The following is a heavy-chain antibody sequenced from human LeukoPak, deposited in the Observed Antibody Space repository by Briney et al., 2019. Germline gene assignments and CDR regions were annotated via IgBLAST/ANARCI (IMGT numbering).Heavy chain of an antibody. CDR3: YFWSGQKGAFDI. CDR2: IIPIFGTA. CDR1: GGTFSSYA. Sequence: GASVKVSCKASGGTFSSYAISWVRQAPGQGLEWMGGIIPIFGTANYAQKFQGRVTITADESTSTAYMELSSLRSEDTAVYYCYFWSGQKGAFDIWGQGTMVTVSS. J-gene: IGHJ3*02. D-gene: IGHD3-3*01. V-gene: IGHV1-69*13.